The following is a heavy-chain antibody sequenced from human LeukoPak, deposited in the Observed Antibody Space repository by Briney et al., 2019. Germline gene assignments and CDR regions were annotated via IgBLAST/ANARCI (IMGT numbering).Heavy chain of an antibody. J-gene: IGHJ4*02. Sequence: ASVKVSCKASGYTFTGYYMHWVRQAPGQRLEWMGWINADTGNTKCSQEFQGRLTITRDTSASTVYMDLSSLKYMAVYYCARSGGSRGTVTPPGDFWGQGTLVTVSS. CDR3: ARSGGSRGTVTPPGDF. V-gene: IGHV1-3*03. CDR1: GYTFTGYY. CDR2: INADTGNT. D-gene: IGHD4-17*01.